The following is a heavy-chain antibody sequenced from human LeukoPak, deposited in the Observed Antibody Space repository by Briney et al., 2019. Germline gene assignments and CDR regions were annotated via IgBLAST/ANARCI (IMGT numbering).Heavy chain of an antibody. D-gene: IGHD4-11*01. CDR3: AAGLVTPLVSGY. J-gene: IGHJ4*02. Sequence: GGSLRLSCAASGFTFSSYGMHWVRRAPGKGLEWVAFIRYDGSNKYYADSVKGRFTISRDNSKNTLYLQMNSLRAEDTAVYYCAAGLVTPLVSGYWGQGTLVTVSS. V-gene: IGHV3-30*02. CDR1: GFTFSSYG. CDR2: IRYDGSNK.